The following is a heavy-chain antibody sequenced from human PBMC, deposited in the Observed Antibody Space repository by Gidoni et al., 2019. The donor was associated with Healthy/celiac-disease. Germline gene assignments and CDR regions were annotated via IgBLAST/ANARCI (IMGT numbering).Heavy chain of an antibody. V-gene: IGHV3-33*01. CDR2: IWYDGNNK. CDR3: ARDPFCSRTTCQGTDVFDI. CDR1: GFTFSDYG. D-gene: IGHD2-2*01. J-gene: IGHJ3*02. Sequence: QVQLVESGGGVVQPGRYLRLSCAASGFTFSDYGMHWVRQAPGKRLEWVAVIWYDGNNKHYVDSVKGRFTISRDNSKNTLYLQMNSLRAEDTAVYYCARDPFCSRTTCQGTDVFDIWGRGTMVTVSS.